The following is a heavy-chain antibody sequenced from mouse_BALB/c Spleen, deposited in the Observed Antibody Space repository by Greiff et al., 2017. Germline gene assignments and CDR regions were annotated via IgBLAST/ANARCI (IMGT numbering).Heavy chain of an antibody. CDR3: ARLGITPYWYFDV. J-gene: IGHJ1*01. CDR1: GFAFSSYD. Sequence: DVKLVESGGGLVKPGGSLKLSCAASGFAFSSYDMSWVRQTPEKRLEWVAYISSGGGSTYYPDTVKGRFTISRDNAKNTLYLQMSSLKSEDTAMYYCARLGITPYWYFDVWGAGTTVTVSS. V-gene: IGHV5-12-1*01. D-gene: IGHD2-4*01. CDR2: ISSGGGST.